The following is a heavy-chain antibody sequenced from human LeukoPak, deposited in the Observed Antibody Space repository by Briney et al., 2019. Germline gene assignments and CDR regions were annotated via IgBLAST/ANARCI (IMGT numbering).Heavy chain of an antibody. CDR1: GGSISSSNW. CDR2: IYHSGST. Sequence: PSETLSLTCAVSGGSISSSNWWSWVRQPPGKGLEWIGEIYHSGSTNYNPSLKSRVTISVDTSKNQFSLKLSSVTAADTAVYYCARGRKITIFGVVIIDDSGAFDIWGQGTMVTVSS. V-gene: IGHV4-4*02. CDR3: ARGRKITIFGVVIIDDSGAFDI. J-gene: IGHJ3*02. D-gene: IGHD3-3*01.